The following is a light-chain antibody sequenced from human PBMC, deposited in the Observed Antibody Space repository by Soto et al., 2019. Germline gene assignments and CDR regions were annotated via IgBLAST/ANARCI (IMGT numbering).Light chain of an antibody. CDR3: QQTYSNPRT. CDR2: AAS. CDR1: QSISTY. J-gene: IGKJ1*01. V-gene: IGKV1-39*01. Sequence: DIQMTQSPYSLSASVGDIVTITCRASQSISTYLKWYQQKPGKAPKFLIYAASTLQSGVPSRFSGSRCGTDFSLTISSRQPEDFATYYCQQTYSNPRTFGQGTKVEIK.